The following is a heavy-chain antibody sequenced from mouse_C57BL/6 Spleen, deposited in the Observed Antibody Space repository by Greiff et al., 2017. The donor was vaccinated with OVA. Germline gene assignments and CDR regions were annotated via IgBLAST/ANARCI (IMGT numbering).Heavy chain of an antibody. CDR1: GYTFTSYW. Sequence: QVQLQQPGAELVKPGASVKLSCKASGYTFTSYWMHWVKQRPGQGLEWIGMIHPNSGSTNYNEKFKSKATLTVDKSSSTAYMQLSSLTSEDSAVYYCASPPLIATLVASYWYFDVWGTGTTVTVSS. J-gene: IGHJ1*03. CDR3: ASPPLIATLVASYWYFDV. V-gene: IGHV1-64*01. D-gene: IGHD1-1*01. CDR2: IHPNSGST.